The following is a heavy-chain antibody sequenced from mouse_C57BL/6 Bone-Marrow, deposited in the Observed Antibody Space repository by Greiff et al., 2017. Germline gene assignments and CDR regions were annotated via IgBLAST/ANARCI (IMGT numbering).Heavy chain of an antibody. V-gene: IGHV1-81*01. J-gene: IGHJ3*01. CDR2: IYPRSGNT. Sequence: VQLQQSGAELARPGASVKLSCKASGYTFTSYGISWVKQRTGQGLEWIGVIYPRSGNTYYNEKFKGKATLTADKSSSTAYMELRSLTSEDSAVYFCARWILRAWFAYWGQGTLVTVSA. D-gene: IGHD1-1*01. CDR3: ARWILRAWFAY. CDR1: GYTFTSYG.